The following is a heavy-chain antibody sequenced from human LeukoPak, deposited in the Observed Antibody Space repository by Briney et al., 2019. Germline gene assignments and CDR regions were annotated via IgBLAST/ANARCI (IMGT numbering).Heavy chain of an antibody. CDR3: AETGEISSI. D-gene: IGHD1-14*01. V-gene: IGHV4-34*01. CDR2: INHSGST. Sequence: SETLSLTCTVSGGSISSYYWSWIRQPPGKGLEWIGEINHSGSTNYNPSLKSRVTLSLDTSKNQFSLNLTSVTAADTAVYYCAETGEISSIWGQGTLVTVSS. J-gene: IGHJ4*02. CDR1: GGSISSYY.